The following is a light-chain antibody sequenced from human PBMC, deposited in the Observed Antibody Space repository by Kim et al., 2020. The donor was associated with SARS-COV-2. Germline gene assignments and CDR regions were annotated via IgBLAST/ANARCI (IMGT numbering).Light chain of an antibody. J-gene: IGLJ2*01. CDR2: FDD. CDR1: KSNIGSNA. Sequence: QKVTISWSGSKSNIGSNAVNWYHQVPGKSPKLLIYFDDLLPSGVSDRFSGSKSGTSASLAISGLQSEDEGDYYCAVWDGSLNGMLFGGGTQLTVL. CDR3: AVWDGSLNGML. V-gene: IGLV1-36*01.